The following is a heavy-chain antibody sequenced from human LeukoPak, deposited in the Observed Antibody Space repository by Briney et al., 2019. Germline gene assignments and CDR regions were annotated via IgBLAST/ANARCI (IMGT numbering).Heavy chain of an antibody. CDR2: ISGSGGST. D-gene: IGHD6-13*01. V-gene: IGHV3-23*01. CDR1: GLTFSSYA. J-gene: IGHJ4*02. Sequence: GGSLRLSCAASGLTFSSYAMSSVRQAPGKGLEWVSTISGSGGSTYYADSVKGRFTISRDNSKNTLYLQMNSLRAEDTAVYYCAKGRLGIAGVFDYWGQGTLVTVSS. CDR3: AKGRLGIAGVFDY.